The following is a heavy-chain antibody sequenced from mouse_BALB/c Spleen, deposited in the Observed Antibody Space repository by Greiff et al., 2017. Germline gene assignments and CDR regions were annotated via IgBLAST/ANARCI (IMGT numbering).Heavy chain of an antibody. CDR3: ARDSLLRLRAWFAY. V-gene: IGHV5-6-3*01. Sequence: VQLKESGGGLVQPGGSLKLSCAASGFTFSSYGMSWVRQTPDKRLELVATINSNGGSTYYPDSVKGRFTISRDNAKNTLYLQMSSLKSEDTAMYYCARDSLLRLRAWFAYWGQGTLVTVSA. CDR1: GFTFSSYG. D-gene: IGHD1-2*01. CDR2: INSNGGST. J-gene: IGHJ3*01.